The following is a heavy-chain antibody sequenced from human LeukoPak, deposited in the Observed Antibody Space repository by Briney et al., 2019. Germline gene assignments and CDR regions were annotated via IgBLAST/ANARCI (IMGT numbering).Heavy chain of an antibody. CDR3: ARDKYYDSSGYYSPFDY. J-gene: IGHJ4*02. CDR1: GFTFSSYS. CDR2: ISSSSSYI. Sequence: GRSLRLXCAASGFTFSSYSMNWVRRAPGKGLESVSSISSSSSYIYYADSVKGRFTISRDNAKNSLYLQMNSLRAEDTAVYYCARDKYYDSSGYYSPFDYWGQGTLVTVSS. V-gene: IGHV3-21*01. D-gene: IGHD3-22*01.